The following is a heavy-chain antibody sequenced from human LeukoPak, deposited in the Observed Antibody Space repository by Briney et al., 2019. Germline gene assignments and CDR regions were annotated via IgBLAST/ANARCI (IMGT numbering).Heavy chain of an antibody. J-gene: IGHJ4*02. CDR2: ISNNGGST. CDR3: VSQAEGYCSGPFDY. Sequence: GGSLSLSCSTSGFTFNTYAMHWVRQAPGKGLEYVSYISNNGGSTNYADSVKGSFIISRDNYKNTVYLQMSSLRAEDTAVYYCVSQAEGYCSGPFDYWGQGALVTVCS. CDR1: GFTFNTYA. D-gene: IGHD2-21*02. V-gene: IGHV3-64D*06.